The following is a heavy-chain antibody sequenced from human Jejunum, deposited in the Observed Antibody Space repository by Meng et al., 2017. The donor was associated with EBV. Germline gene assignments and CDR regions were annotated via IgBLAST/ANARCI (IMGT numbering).Heavy chain of an antibody. D-gene: IGHD3-3*01. J-gene: IGHJ4*02. V-gene: IGHV4-4*02. Sequence: VQLQASGRGLVKPLRAPSLTCAVSGGSISTDTWWSWVRQPPGKGLEYIGEIHHSGSTKYNPSLKSRVTISVDKSNNHFSLKLSSVTAADTAVYYCARYGSGYFPALWYWGQGTLVTVSS. CDR2: IHHSGST. CDR1: GGSISTDTW. CDR3: ARYGSGYFPALWY.